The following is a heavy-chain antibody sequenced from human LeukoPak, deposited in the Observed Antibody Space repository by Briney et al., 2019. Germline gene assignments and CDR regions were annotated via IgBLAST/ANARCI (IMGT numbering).Heavy chain of an antibody. Sequence: GGSLRLSCTASEFTFSSYWMSWVRQAPGKGLEWVANIKQDGSEKDYVDSVKGRFTISRDNSKSTLYLQMDSLRAEDTAVYYCARGDVYFDYWGQGTLVTVSS. CDR1: EFTFSSYW. V-gene: IGHV3-7*03. CDR2: IKQDGSEK. J-gene: IGHJ4*02. CDR3: ARGDVYFDY. D-gene: IGHD2-21*02.